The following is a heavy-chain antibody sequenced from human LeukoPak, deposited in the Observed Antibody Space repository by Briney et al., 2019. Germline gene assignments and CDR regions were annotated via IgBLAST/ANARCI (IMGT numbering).Heavy chain of an antibody. J-gene: IGHJ4*02. V-gene: IGHV1-2*02. D-gene: IGHD1-26*01. Sequence: GASVKVSCKASGYTFTGYYMHWVRQAPGQGLEWMGWINPNSGGTNYAQKFQGRVTMTRDTSISTAYMELSRLRSDDTAVYYCARDRSGSDEGPSDYWGQGTLVTVSS. CDR1: GYTFTGYY. CDR3: ARDRSGSDEGPSDY. CDR2: INPNSGGT.